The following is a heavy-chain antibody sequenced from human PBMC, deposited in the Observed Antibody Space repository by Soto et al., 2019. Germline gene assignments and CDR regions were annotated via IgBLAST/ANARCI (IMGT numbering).Heavy chain of an antibody. CDR1: GGSISSGDYY. CDR3: ARGNYYDSSGYYRYFDY. D-gene: IGHD3-22*01. CDR2: IYYSGRT. V-gene: IGHV4-30-4*01. J-gene: IGHJ4*02. Sequence: QVQLQESGPGLVKPSQTLSLTCTVSGGSISSGDYYWSWIRQPPGNGLEWLGYIYYSGRTYYNPSLKSRVTISVDTSKNQFSLKMSSVTAADTAVYDCARGNYYDSSGYYRYFDYWGQGTLVTVSS.